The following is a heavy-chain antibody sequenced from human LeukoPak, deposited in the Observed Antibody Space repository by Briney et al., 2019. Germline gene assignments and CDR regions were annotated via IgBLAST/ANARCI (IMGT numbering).Heavy chain of an antibody. J-gene: IGHJ4*02. D-gene: IGHD3-22*01. CDR1: GFTFSSYS. CDR3: ARESYYYDSSGYYYSFDY. Sequence: GGSLRLSCAASGFTFSSYSMNWVRQAPGKGLEWVSSISSSSSYIYYADSVEGRFTISRDNAKNSLYLQMNSLRAEDTAVYYCARESYYYDSSGYYYSFDYWGQGTLVTVSS. CDR2: ISSSSSYI. V-gene: IGHV3-21*01.